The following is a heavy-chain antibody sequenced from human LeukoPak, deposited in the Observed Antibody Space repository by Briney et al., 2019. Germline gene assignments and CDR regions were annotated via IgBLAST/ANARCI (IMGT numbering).Heavy chain of an antibody. J-gene: IGHJ3*02. V-gene: IGHV3-9*01. Sequence: GGFLRLSCAASGFTFDDYAMHWVRQVPGKGLEWVSGVSWNSVYIGYADSVKGRFIISRDNAKNSLYLQMNSLRAEDTALYYCAKGSPGDSNAFDIWGQGTMVTVSS. CDR2: VSWNSVYI. CDR1: GFTFDDYA. D-gene: IGHD7-27*01. CDR3: AKGSPGDSNAFDI.